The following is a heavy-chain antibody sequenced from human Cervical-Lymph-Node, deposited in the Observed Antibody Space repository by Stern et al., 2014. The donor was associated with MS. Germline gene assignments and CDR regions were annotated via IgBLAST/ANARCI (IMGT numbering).Heavy chain of an antibody. CDR2: IVPIFDKA. J-gene: IGHJ4*02. CDR3: AREHHGGNFES. CDR1: GATFSTNA. V-gene: IGHV1-69*12. Sequence: QDQLVQSGAEVRQPGSSVKVSCKASGATFSTNAISWVRQAPGQRLEWMGGIVPIFDKANYAQSFRGRVTISADESTSTAYLELSSLRSDDTAVYYCAREHHGGNFESWGQGTLVIVSS. D-gene: IGHD4-23*01.